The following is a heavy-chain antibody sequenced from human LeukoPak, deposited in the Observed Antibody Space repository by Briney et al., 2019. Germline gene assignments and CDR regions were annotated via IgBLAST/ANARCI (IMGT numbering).Heavy chain of an antibody. CDR3: ARDGVGFGDYSGAFDT. D-gene: IGHD4-17*01. Sequence: PGRSLRLSCAATGLTLNNFGMNWVRQAPGKGLEWVAIISYDGSDKYYADSVKGRFTISRDISNNTVYLQMNSLRAGDTALYFCARDGVGFGDYSGAFDTWGQGTMVTVSS. CDR2: ISYDGSDK. CDR1: GLTLNNFG. J-gene: IGHJ3*02. V-gene: IGHV3-30*03.